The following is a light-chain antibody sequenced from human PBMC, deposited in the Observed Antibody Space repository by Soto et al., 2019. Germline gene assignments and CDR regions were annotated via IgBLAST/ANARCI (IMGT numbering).Light chain of an antibody. CDR2: EVS. Sequence: QSALTQPASVSGSPGQSITISCTGIGSDVGTYNLVSWYQQNPGKAPKLMIYEVSKRPSGVSNRFSGSKSGNTASLTISGLQAEDEADYYCCSYADGSTFVFGGGTKLTVL. CDR3: CSYADGSTFV. V-gene: IGLV2-23*02. J-gene: IGLJ3*02. CDR1: GSDVGTYNL.